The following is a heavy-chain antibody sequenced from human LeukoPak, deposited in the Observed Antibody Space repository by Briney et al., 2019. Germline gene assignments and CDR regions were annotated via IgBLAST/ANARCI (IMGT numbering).Heavy chain of an antibody. J-gene: IGHJ3*02. V-gene: IGHV3-11*04. CDR2: ISSSGTTI. Sequence: GGSLRLSCAASGFTFSYYAMNWIRQAPGKGLEWISYISSSGTTIYYADSVKGRITISRDNAKNSLSLQMNSLRAEDTAVYYCARDLERYYDRSGYYHGFDIWGQGTMVTVSS. D-gene: IGHD3-22*01. CDR1: GFTFSYYA. CDR3: ARDLERYYDRSGYYHGFDI.